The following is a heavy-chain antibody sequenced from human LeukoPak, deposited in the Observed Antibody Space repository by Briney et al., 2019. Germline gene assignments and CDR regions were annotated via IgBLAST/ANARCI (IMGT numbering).Heavy chain of an antibody. V-gene: IGHV3-23*01. J-gene: IGHJ3*02. CDR2: ISGSGGST. Sequence: PWGALRLSCAASGFTFSSYGMSWVRQAPGKGREWVSAISGSGGSTYYADSVKGRFTISRDNAKNTLYLQMNSLRAEDTAVYYCARDDYGDGDAFDIWGQGTMVTVSS. CDR1: GFTFSSYG. CDR3: ARDDYGDGDAFDI. D-gene: IGHD4-17*01.